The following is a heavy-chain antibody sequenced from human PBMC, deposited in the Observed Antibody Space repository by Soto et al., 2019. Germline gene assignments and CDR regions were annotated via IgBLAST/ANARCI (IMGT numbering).Heavy chain of an antibody. Sequence: EVQLLESGGGLVQPGGSLRLSCAASGFTFSSYAMSWVRQAPGKGLEWVSAISGSGGSTYYADSVKGRFTISRDNSKNTLYLKRTSLRAEDTALYYCAKGVNKVILTVFYQDYVFDIWGKGKMAPVSS. J-gene: IGHJ3*02. CDR3: AKGVNKVILTVFYQDYVFDI. CDR2: ISGSGGST. CDR1: GFTFSSYA. D-gene: IGHD3-9*01. V-gene: IGHV3-23*01.